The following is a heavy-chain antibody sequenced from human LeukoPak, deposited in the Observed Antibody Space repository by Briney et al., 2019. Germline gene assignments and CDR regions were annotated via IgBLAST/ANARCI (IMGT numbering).Heavy chain of an antibody. J-gene: IGHJ4*02. D-gene: IGHD6-6*01. CDR3: ARGYSSSQNDY. V-gene: IGHV1-2*06. CDR2: INPNSGGT. Sequence: ASVKVSCKASGCTFTGYYMHWVRQAPGQGLEWMGRINPNSGGTNYAQKIQHRVTKTRDTSISTDYMELSRLRSDDTAVYYCARGYSSSQNDYWGQGTLVTVPS. CDR1: GCTFTGYY.